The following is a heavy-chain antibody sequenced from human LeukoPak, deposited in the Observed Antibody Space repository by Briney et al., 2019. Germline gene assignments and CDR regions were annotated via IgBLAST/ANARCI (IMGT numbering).Heavy chain of an antibody. J-gene: IGHJ4*02. CDR1: GFTFSSYA. D-gene: IGHD3-22*01. Sequence: GGSLRLSCAASGFTFSSYAMSWVHQAPGKGLEWVSAISGSGGSTYYADSVKGRFTISRDNSKNTLYLQMNSLRAEDTAVYYCAKEYYYDSSGYESYFDYWGQGTLVTVSS. CDR2: ISGSGGST. V-gene: IGHV3-23*01. CDR3: AKEYYYDSSGYESYFDY.